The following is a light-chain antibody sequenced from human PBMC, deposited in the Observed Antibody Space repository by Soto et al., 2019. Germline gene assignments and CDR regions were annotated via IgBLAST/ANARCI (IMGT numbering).Light chain of an antibody. Sequence: QSVLTQPRSVSGSPGQSLTISCTGASSDVGGYNYVSWYQQYPGKAPKLMIYDVTKRPSGVPDRFSGSKSGNTASLTISGLQAADAADYYCCSYAGNYIVVFGGGTKLTVL. V-gene: IGLV2-11*01. J-gene: IGLJ2*01. CDR1: SSDVGGYNY. CDR2: DVT. CDR3: CSYAGNYIVV.